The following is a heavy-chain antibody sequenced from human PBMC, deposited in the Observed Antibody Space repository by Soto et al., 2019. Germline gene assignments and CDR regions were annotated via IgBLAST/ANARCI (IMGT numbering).Heavy chain of an antibody. CDR3: AKEVAGWFDP. V-gene: IGHV3-9*01. Sequence: EVKLVEAGGGLGQPGRSLRLSCAASGFTFDDFSMHWVRQAPGKGLEWVSGITWNSGSIGYADSAKGRFTISRDNARNSLYLQMTSLRVEDTALYHCAKEVAGWFDPWGQGTLVTVSS. D-gene: IGHD3-10*01. CDR1: GFTFDDFS. CDR2: ITWNSGSI. J-gene: IGHJ5*02.